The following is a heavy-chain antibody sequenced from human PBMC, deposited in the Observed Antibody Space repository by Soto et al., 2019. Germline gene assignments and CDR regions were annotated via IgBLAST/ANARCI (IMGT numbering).Heavy chain of an antibody. J-gene: IGHJ4*02. CDR3: IGSSYGSGWNFAY. V-gene: IGHV3-72*01. CDR2: VRNKANSHTT. CDR1: GFTFSDHY. Sequence: EVQVVESGGGLVQPGGSLILSCAASGFTFSDHYMDWVRQAPGKGLEWVGRVRNKANSHTTEYAASLKGRFIISRDDSKNSVFLQMNSLETKDSAMYFCIGSSYGSGWNFAYWGQGTQVTVSS. D-gene: IGHD6-19*01.